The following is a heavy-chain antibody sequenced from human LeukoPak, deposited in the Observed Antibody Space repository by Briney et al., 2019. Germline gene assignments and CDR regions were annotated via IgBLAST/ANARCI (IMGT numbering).Heavy chain of an antibody. CDR3: AGLRFLEWSPSPYYYYGMDV. V-gene: IGHV1-69*13. CDR1: GGTFSSYA. D-gene: IGHD3-3*01. Sequence: SVKVSCKASGGTFSSYAISWVRQAPGQGLEWMGGIIPIFGTANYAQKFQGRVTITADESTSTAYMELSSLRSEDTAVYYCAGLRFLEWSPSPYYYYGMDVWGQGTTVTVSS. J-gene: IGHJ6*02. CDR2: IIPIFGTA.